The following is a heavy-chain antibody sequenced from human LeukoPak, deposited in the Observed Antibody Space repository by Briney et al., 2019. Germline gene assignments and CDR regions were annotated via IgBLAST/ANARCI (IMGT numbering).Heavy chain of an antibody. D-gene: IGHD6-13*01. CDR2: MNPNSGNT. CDR1: GYTFTSYG. V-gene: IGHV1-8*02. J-gene: IGHJ4*02. CDR3: ARDISTQIAAAGTNY. Sequence: ASVKVSCKASGYTFTSYGINWVRQATGQGLEWMGWMNPNSGNTGYAQKFQGRVTMTRNTSISTAYMELSSLRSEDTAVYYCARDISTQIAAAGTNYWGQGTLVTVSS.